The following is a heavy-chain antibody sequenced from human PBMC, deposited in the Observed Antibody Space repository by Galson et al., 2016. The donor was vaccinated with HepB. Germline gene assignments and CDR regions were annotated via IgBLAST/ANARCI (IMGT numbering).Heavy chain of an antibody. CDR1: GFSFSSYA. J-gene: IGHJ6*02. CDR2: ITSGGTT. CDR3: AKRPYSYGWHYGMDV. Sequence: SLRLSCAASGFSFSSYAMSWVRQAPGKGLEWVSGITSGGTTYYADSVKGRFTISRDNSKSILYLQMKSLRDEDTAVYYCAKRPYSYGWHYGMDVWGQGTTVTASS. V-gene: IGHV3-23*01. D-gene: IGHD5-18*01.